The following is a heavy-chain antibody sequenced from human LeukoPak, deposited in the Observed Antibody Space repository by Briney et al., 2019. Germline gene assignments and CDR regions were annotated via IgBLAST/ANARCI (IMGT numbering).Heavy chain of an antibody. V-gene: IGHV3-30*01. J-gene: IGHJ4*02. CDR2: ISNDGSKK. CDR1: GFTLSSYP. D-gene: IGHD1-26*01. CDR3: ARVAGWVAREGFGY. Sequence: GGSRRLSCAASGFTLSSYPMHWVRQAPGKGLEWVAVISNDGSKKSYADSVKGRLTISRDNSKNTVDLQMNSLRAEDTAVYYCARVAGWVAREGFGYWGQGTLVTVSS.